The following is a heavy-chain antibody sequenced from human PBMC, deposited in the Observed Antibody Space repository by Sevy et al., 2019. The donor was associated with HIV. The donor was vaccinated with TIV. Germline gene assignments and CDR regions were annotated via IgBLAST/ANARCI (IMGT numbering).Heavy chain of an antibody. CDR1: GGSVSSGSYY. CDR3: AKMGGLTDYGMDV. CDR2: MYYTGST. Sequence: SETLSLTCTVSGGSVSSGSYYGTWIRQPPGKGLECIGYMYYTGSTNYNPSLMSRVTISVDTSKNQFSLKLSSVTAADTALYYCAKMGGLTDYGMDVWGQGTTVTVSS. V-gene: IGHV4-61*01. D-gene: IGHD1-26*01. J-gene: IGHJ6*02.